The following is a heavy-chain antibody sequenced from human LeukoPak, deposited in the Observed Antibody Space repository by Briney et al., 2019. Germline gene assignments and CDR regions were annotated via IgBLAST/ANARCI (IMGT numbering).Heavy chain of an antibody. CDR1: GFTFSSYW. CDR2: IKQDGSEK. D-gene: IGHD3-3*01. V-gene: IGHV3-7*01. Sequence: GGSLRLSCAASGFTFSSYWMSWVRQAPGKGVEWVANIKQDGSEKYYVDSVKGRFTISRDNAKNSLYLQMNSLRAEDTAVYYCVTTYYDFWSGYFPSDYWGQGTLVTVSS. J-gene: IGHJ4*02. CDR3: VTTYYDFWSGYFPSDY.